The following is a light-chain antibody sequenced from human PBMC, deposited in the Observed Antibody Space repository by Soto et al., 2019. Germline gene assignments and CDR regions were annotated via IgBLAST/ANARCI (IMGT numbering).Light chain of an antibody. Sequence: DIVMTESPLSLRVTPGEPASISCRSSQSLLHSNGYNYLDWYLQKPGQSPQLLIYLGSNRASGVPDRFSGSGYGTDFTLKISRVEAEDVGIYYCMQALQTPPTFGQGTKVEIK. J-gene: IGKJ1*01. CDR1: QSLLHSNGYNY. V-gene: IGKV2-28*01. CDR3: MQALQTPPT. CDR2: LGS.